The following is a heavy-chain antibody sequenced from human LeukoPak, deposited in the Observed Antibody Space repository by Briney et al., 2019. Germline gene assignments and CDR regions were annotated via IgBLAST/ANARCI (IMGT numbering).Heavy chain of an antibody. J-gene: IGHJ4*02. D-gene: IGHD4-17*01. Sequence: PGGSLRLSCAASGFTFSTYSMNWVRQAPGKGLEWVAVIWYDGSNKYYVDSVKGRFTISRDNSENTLYLQMNSLRAEDTAMYYCARAMYPYGDPYYFDYWGQGTLVTVSS. CDR1: GFTFSTYS. V-gene: IGHV3-33*08. CDR3: ARAMYPYGDPYYFDY. CDR2: IWYDGSNK.